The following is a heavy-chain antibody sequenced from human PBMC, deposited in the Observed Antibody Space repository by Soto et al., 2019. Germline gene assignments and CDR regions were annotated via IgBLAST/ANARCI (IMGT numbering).Heavy chain of an antibody. CDR1: GYTFTSYG. CDR2: ISPYNGHT. Sequence: ASVKVSCKASGYTFTSYGISWVRQAPGQGLEWMGWISPYNGHTKYAQKLQGRVTLTTDTSTNTTYMELRSLRSNDTAVYFCARVPLTGDWGYYYYPMDVWGPGTTVTVSS. D-gene: IGHD7-27*01. V-gene: IGHV1-18*04. J-gene: IGHJ6*02. CDR3: ARVPLTGDWGYYYYPMDV.